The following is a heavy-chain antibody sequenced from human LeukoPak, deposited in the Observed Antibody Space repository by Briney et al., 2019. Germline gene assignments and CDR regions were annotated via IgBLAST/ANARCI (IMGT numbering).Heavy chain of an antibody. V-gene: IGHV3-23*01. J-gene: IGHJ6*02. CDR3: AKGYYDILTGYPVPPYYYYGMDV. D-gene: IGHD3-9*01. Sequence: GGSLRLSCAAPGFTSSRMNWVRQAPGKGLEWVSAISGSGGSTYYADSVKGRFTISRDNSKNTLYLQMNSLRAEDTAVYYCAKGYYDILTGYPVPPYYYYGMDVWGQGTTVTVSS. CDR1: GFTSSR. CDR2: ISGSGGST.